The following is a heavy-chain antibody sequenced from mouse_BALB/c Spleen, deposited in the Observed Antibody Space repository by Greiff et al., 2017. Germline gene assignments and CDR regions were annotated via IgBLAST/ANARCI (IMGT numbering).Heavy chain of an antibody. V-gene: IGHV3-2*02. Sequence: VQLKESGPGLVKPSQSLSLTCTVTGYSITSDYAWNWIRQFPGNKLEWMGYISYSGSTSYNPSLKSRISITRDTSKNQFFLQLNSVTTEDTATYYCARFGNYVKSYAMDYWGQGTSVTVSS. CDR2: ISYSGST. J-gene: IGHJ4*01. CDR3: ARFGNYVKSYAMDY. D-gene: IGHD2-1*01. CDR1: GYSITSDYA.